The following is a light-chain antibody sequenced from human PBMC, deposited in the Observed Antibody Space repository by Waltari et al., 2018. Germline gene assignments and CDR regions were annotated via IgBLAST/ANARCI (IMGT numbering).Light chain of an antibody. CDR1: SSDIGSGDH. CDR2: DNN. CDR3: QSHDSSLRAYV. J-gene: IGLJ1*01. V-gene: IGLV1-40*01. Sequence: QSVLTQPPSVSGAPGQRVTISCTGSSSDIGSGDHGHWDQQLPVTAPKLLIFDNNNRPSGVPDRFSASKSGTSASLAITGLQAEDEADYYCQSHDSSLRAYVFGTGTKVTVL.